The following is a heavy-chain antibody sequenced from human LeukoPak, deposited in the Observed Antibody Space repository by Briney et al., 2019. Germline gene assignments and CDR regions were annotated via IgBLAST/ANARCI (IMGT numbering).Heavy chain of an antibody. CDR2: IYYSGST. D-gene: IGHD4-23*01. CDR1: GGSISSYY. CDR3: ARVYGGNSGGWPFDI. V-gene: IGHV4-59*01. Sequence: SETLSLTCTVSGGSISSYYWSWIRQPPGKGLEWIGYIYYSGSTNYNPSLKSRVTISVDTSKNQFSLKLSSVTAADTAVYYCARVYGGNSGGWPFDIWGQGTMVTVSS. J-gene: IGHJ3*02.